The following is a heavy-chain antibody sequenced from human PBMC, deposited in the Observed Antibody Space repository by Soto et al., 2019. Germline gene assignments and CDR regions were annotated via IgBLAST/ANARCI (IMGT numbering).Heavy chain of an antibody. V-gene: IGHV3-23*01. D-gene: IGHD1-7*01. CDR1: GFSFNNYV. CDR3: ARRAITASTKWVAFDA. CDR2: VSPTGDST. J-gene: IGHJ3*01. Sequence: EVQLLESGGDLVQPGGSLRLSCSSSGFSFNNYVMNWVRQASGKGLEWVSTVSPTGDSTFYADSAKGRFTISRDNSKSTLYLQMNSLRAEDVAVYYGARRAITASTKWVAFDAWGQGTTVSVSS.